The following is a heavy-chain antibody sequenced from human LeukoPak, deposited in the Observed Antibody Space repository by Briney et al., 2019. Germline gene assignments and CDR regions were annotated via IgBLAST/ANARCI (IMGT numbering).Heavy chain of an antibody. CDR3: ARDRDIVVVPAARNWFDP. D-gene: IGHD2-2*01. Sequence: ASVKVSCKASGYTFTSYYMHWVRQAPGQGLEWMGIINPSGGSTSYAQKFQGRVTMTRDTSTSTVYMELSSLRSEDTAVHYCARDRDIVVVPAARNWFDPWGQGTLVTVSS. J-gene: IGHJ5*02. CDR1: GYTFTSYY. V-gene: IGHV1-46*01. CDR2: INPSGGST.